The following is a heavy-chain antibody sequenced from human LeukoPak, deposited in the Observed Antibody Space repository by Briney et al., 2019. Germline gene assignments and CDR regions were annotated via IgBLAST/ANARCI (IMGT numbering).Heavy chain of an antibody. V-gene: IGHV4-39*01. CDR3: ARTWIQLYNWFDP. CDR1: GGSISSSSYY. CDR2: IYYGGST. J-gene: IGHJ5*02. D-gene: IGHD5-18*01. Sequence: SETLSLTCTVSGGSISSSSYYWGWIRQPPGKGLEWIGSIYYGGSTYYNPSLKSRVTISVDTSKNQFSLKLSSVTAADTAVYYCARTWIQLYNWFDPWGQGTLVTVSS.